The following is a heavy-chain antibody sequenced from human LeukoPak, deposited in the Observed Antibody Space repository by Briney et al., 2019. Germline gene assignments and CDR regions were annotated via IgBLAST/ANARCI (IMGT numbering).Heavy chain of an antibody. CDR2: ISSNGGST. Sequence: GGSLRLSCSASGFTFSSYAMHWVRQAPGKGLEYVSAISSNGGSTYYADSVKGRFTISRDNSKNTLYLQMSSLRAEDTAVYYCAHLATGTTGTTGKDGFDPWGQGTLVTASS. J-gene: IGHJ5*02. CDR3: AHLATGTTGTTGKDGFDP. D-gene: IGHD1-1*01. CDR1: GFTFSSYA. V-gene: IGHV3-64D*06.